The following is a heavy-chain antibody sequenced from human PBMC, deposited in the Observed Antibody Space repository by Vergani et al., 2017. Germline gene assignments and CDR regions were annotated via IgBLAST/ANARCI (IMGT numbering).Heavy chain of an antibody. J-gene: IGHJ3*02. CDR2: IFPVDSDT. Sequence: EVQLVQSGAEVKHPGESLKISCKVSGYIFTSYWIGWVRQMPGKGLEWMGIIFPVDSDTRYSPSFQGQVTISADKSISTGYLQWSSLKASDTAMYYCASRAYGEYGAFDSWGQGRMVTVS. D-gene: IGHD4-17*01. V-gene: IGHV5-51*01. CDR1: GYIFTSYW. CDR3: ASRAYGEYGAFDS.